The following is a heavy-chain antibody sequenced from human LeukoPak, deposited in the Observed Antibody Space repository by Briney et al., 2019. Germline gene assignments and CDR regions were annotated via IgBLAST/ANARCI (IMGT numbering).Heavy chain of an antibody. V-gene: IGHV3-7*01. CDR3: ARVTVVTPGVWFDY. CDR1: GFTFSSYW. Sequence: PGGPLRLSCAASGFTFSSYWMSWVRQAPGKGLEWVANIKQDGSEKYYVDSVKGRFTISRDNAKNSLYLQMNSLRAEDTAVYYCARVTVVTPGVWFDYWGQGTLVTVSS. D-gene: IGHD4-23*01. J-gene: IGHJ4*02. CDR2: IKQDGSEK.